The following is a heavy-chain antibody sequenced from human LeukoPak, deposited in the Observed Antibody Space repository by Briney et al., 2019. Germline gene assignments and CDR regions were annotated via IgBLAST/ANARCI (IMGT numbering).Heavy chain of an antibody. CDR3: AREPPEGRQLWYRGYFDY. J-gene: IGHJ4*02. D-gene: IGHD5-18*01. CDR2: TYTSGST. CDR1: GGSISSGSYY. V-gene: IGHV4-61*02. Sequence: SETLSLTCTVSGGSISSGSYYWSWIRQPAGKGLEWIGRTYTSGSTNYNPSLKSRVTISVDTSKNQFSLKLSSVTAADTAVYYCAREPPEGRQLWYRGYFDYWGQGTLVTVSS.